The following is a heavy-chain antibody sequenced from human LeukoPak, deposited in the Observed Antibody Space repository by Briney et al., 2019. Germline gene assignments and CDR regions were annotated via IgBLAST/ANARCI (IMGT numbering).Heavy chain of an antibody. CDR3: ARELRYSSGFQN. J-gene: IGHJ1*01. Sequence: SETLSLTCTVSGGSIIRYYWSWIRQPPGKGLEGIGYIYYSGSTNYNPSLKSRVTISVDTSKNQFSLKLSSVTAADTAVYYCARELRYSSGFQNWGQGTLVTVSS. CDR1: GGSIIRYY. CDR2: IYYSGST. V-gene: IGHV4-59*01. D-gene: IGHD3-9*01.